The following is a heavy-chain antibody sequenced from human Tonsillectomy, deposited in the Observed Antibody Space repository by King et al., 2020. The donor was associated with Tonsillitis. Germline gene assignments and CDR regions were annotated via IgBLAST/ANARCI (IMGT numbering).Heavy chain of an antibody. Sequence: QLVQSGAEVKKPGSSVKVSCKASGDTFSSYAISWVRQAPGQGLEWMGRIIPILGMANYAQKFQGRVTITADKSTSTAYMELSSLSAEDTAVYYCARDSLGVAFDYWGQGTLVTVSS. CDR3: ARDSLGVAFDY. V-gene: IGHV1-69*09. J-gene: IGHJ4*02. CDR1: GDTFSSYA. D-gene: IGHD3-3*01. CDR2: IIPILGMA.